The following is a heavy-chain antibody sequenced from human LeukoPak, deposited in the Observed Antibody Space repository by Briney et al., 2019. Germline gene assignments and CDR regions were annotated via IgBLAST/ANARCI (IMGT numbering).Heavy chain of an antibody. CDR1: GYTFTSYD. Sequence: ASVKVSCKASGYTFTSYDINWVRQATGQGLEWMGWMDPNSGNTGYAQKFQGRVTMTRNTSISTAYMELSSLRSEDTAVYYCARGQNYDILTGTSQVAFDIWGQGTMVTVSS. J-gene: IGHJ3*02. CDR3: ARGQNYDILTGTSQVAFDI. CDR2: MDPNSGNT. V-gene: IGHV1-8*01. D-gene: IGHD3-9*01.